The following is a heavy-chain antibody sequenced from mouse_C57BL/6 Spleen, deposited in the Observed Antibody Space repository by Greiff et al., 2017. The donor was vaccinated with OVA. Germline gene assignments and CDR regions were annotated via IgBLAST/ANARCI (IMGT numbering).Heavy chain of an antibody. CDR3: ARDGWDDAMDY. V-gene: IGHV5-4*01. Sequence: EVKVVESGGGLVKPGGSLKLSCAASGFTFSSYAMSWVRQTPEKRLEWVATISDGGSYTYYPDNVKGRFTISRDNAKNNLYLQMSHLKSEDTAMYYCARDGWDDAMDYWGQGTSVTVSS. CDR2: ISDGGSYT. CDR1: GFTFSSYA. D-gene: IGHD4-1*01. J-gene: IGHJ4*01.